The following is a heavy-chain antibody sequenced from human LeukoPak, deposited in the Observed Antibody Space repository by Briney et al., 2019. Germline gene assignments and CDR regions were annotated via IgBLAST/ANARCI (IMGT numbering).Heavy chain of an antibody. J-gene: IGHJ5*02. Sequence: PSETLSLTCAVYGGSFSGYYWSWIRQPPGKGLEWIGEINHSGSTNYNPSLKSRVTISVDTSKNQFSLKLSSVTAADTAVYYCARRGAFGDLGAPSRATGRMGMSNWFDPWGQGTLVTVSS. V-gene: IGHV4-34*01. CDR1: GGSFSGYY. CDR2: INHSGST. CDR3: ARRGAFGDLGAPSRATGRMGMSNWFDP. D-gene: IGHD3-16*01.